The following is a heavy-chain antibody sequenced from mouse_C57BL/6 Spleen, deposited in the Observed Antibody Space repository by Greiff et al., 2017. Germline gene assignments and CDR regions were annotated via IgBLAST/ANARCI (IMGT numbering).Heavy chain of an antibody. CDR3: ARRQLRLHFDD. CDR2: IYPGDGDT. D-gene: IGHD3-2*02. Sequence: VQLQQSGAELVKPGASVKISCKASGYAFSSYWMNWVKQRPGKGLEWIGQIYPGDGDTNYNGKFKGKATLTADKSSRTAYMQLSSLTSEDSAVDFCARRQLRLHFDDWGQGTTLTVSS. J-gene: IGHJ2*01. V-gene: IGHV1-80*01. CDR1: GYAFSSYW.